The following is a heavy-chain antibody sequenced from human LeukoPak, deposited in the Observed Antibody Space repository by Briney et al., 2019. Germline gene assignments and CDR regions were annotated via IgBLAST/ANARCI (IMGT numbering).Heavy chain of an antibody. J-gene: IGHJ5*02. D-gene: IGHD3-10*01. V-gene: IGHV4-59*01. CDR2: IHYSGTT. CDR1: GGSISNYY. Sequence: PSETLSLTRTVSGGSISNYYWSWIRQPPGKGLEWIGYIHYSGTTNYNPSLKSRVTISVDTSKNQFSLKLSSVTAADTAVYYCAGERSMVRGVSWFDPWGQGTLVTVSS. CDR3: AGERSMVRGVSWFDP.